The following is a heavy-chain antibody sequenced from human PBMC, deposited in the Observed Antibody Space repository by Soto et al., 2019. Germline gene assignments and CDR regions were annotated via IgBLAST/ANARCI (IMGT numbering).Heavy chain of an antibody. D-gene: IGHD3-3*01. CDR3: ARDRRDYDFWSGYYTPPYYYGMDV. CDR2: IYYSGST. Sequence: SETLSLTCPVSGGSISSGGYYWSWIRQHPGKGLEWIGYIYYSGSTYYNPSLKSRVTISVDTSKNQFSLKLSSVTAADTAVYYCARDRRDYDFWSGYYTPPYYYGMDVWGQGTTVTVSS. V-gene: IGHV4-31*03. J-gene: IGHJ6*02. CDR1: GGSISSGGYY.